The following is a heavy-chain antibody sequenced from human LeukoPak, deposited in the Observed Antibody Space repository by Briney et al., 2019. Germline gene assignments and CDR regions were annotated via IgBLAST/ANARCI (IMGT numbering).Heavy chain of an antibody. D-gene: IGHD2-15*01. Sequence: PSETLCLTCAVYGGSFSGYYWSWIRQPPGEGLEWIGEINHSGSTNYNPSLKSRVTISVDTSKNQFSLKLSSVIAADTAVYYCARAYCSGGSCYGVGDYWGQGTLVTVSS. CDR2: INHSGST. CDR1: GGSFSGYY. J-gene: IGHJ4*02. CDR3: ARAYCSGGSCYGVGDY. V-gene: IGHV4-34*01.